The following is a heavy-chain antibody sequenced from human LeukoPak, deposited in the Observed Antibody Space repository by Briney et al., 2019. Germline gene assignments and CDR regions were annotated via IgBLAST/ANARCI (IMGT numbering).Heavy chain of an antibody. CDR3: ARHDALRQWLVGNWFDP. CDR1: GGSISSGDYY. Sequence: SQTLSLTCTVSGGSISSGDYYWSWIRQPPGKGLEWIGYIYYSGSTYYNPSLKSRVTISVDTSKNQFSLKLSSVTAADTAVYYCARHDALRQWLVGNWFDPWGQGTLVTVSS. D-gene: IGHD6-19*01. CDR2: IYYSGST. V-gene: IGHV4-30-4*01. J-gene: IGHJ5*02.